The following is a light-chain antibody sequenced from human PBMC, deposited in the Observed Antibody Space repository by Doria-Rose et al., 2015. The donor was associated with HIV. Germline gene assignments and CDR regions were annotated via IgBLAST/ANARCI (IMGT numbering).Light chain of an antibody. CDR3: QQFDSFPRT. V-gene: IGKV1-9*01. J-gene: IGKJ1*01. Sequence: DIQMTQSPSFLSASVGVRVTITCRASQGISRYLAWYQQKPGKAPTLLIFGASTLQSGVPSRFSGSGSGTEFTLTNSSLQPEDFATYYCQQFDSFPRTFGQGTKVELK. CDR2: GAS. CDR1: QGISRY.